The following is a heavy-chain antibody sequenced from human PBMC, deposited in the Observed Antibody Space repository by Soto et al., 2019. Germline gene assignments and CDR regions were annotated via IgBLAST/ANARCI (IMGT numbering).Heavy chain of an antibody. CDR1: GYTFTSYG. CDR3: ARGTGSDY. CDR2: ISPNSGYT. J-gene: IGHJ4*02. Sequence: ASVKVSCKASGYTFTSYGITWVRQAPGQGLEWMAWISPNSGYTNFAQQFQDRVTLTTDTSTNTAYMELRSLRADDTALYYCARGTGSDYWGQGTQVTVSS. V-gene: IGHV1-18*01. D-gene: IGHD1-1*01.